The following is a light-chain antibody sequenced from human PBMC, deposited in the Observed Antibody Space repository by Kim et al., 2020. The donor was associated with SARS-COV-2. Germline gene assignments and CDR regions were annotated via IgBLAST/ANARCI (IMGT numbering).Light chain of an antibody. CDR1: QSISSW. J-gene: IGKJ1*01. V-gene: IGKV1-5*03. CDR2: KAS. Sequence: SVGDRVTITCRASQSISSWLAWYQQQPGKAPKLLIYKASSLESGVPSRFSGSGSGTEFTLTISSLQPDDFATYYCQQYHSYSPWTFGQGTKVDIK. CDR3: QQYHSYSPWT.